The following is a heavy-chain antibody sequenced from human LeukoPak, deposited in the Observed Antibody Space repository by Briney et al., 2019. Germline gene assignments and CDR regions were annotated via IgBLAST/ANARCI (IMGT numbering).Heavy chain of an antibody. J-gene: IGHJ5*02. D-gene: IGHD3-10*01. CDR3: AKESKYYP. Sequence: GGSLRLSCAASGFPFSSYAITWVRQAPGKGLEWVSAISDSGGRTYYADSAKGRFTISRDNSKNSLYLQMNSLRAEDTAVYYCAKESKYYPWGQGTLVTVSS. CDR1: GFPFSSYA. V-gene: IGHV3-23*01. CDR2: ISDSGGRT.